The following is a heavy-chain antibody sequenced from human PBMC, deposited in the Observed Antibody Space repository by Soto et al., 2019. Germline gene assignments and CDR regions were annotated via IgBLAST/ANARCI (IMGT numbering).Heavy chain of an antibody. D-gene: IGHD6-13*01. CDR1: GFTFSSYA. Sequence: GGSLRLSCAASGFTFSSYAMSWVRQAPGKGLEWVSAISGSGGSTYYADSVKGRFTISRDNSKNTLYLQMNSLRAEDTAVYYCAKAVAAGPLNYYYGMDVWGQGTTVTVSS. CDR2: ISGSGGST. V-gene: IGHV3-23*01. J-gene: IGHJ6*02. CDR3: AKAVAAGPLNYYYGMDV.